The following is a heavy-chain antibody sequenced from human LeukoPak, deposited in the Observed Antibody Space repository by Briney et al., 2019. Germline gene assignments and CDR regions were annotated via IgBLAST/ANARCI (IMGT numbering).Heavy chain of an antibody. CDR2: IRSDGNKK. CDR3: AKDLNYGELVDS. V-gene: IGHV3-30*02. CDR1: VFTFSSYG. J-gene: IGHJ4*02. Sequence: PGGSLRLSCAASVFTFSSYGMYWVRQAPGKGLEGVAFIRSDGNKKYYADSVKGRFTISRDNSRNTLYLQMNSLRTEDTAVYYCAKDLNYGELVDSWGKGTLVTVSS. D-gene: IGHD4-17*01.